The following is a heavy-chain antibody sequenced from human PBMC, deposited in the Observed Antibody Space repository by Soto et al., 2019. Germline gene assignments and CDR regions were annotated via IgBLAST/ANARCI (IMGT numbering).Heavy chain of an antibody. V-gene: IGHV3-23*01. Sequence: GVLRLSCAASEFTFSNYAISWVRQAPGKGLEWVSAISGSGGSTYYADSVKGRFTISRDNSKNTLYLQMNSLRAEDTAVYYCAKDLVVRYFDWSLDYWGQGTLVTVSS. J-gene: IGHJ4*02. CDR3: AKDLVVRYFDWSLDY. D-gene: IGHD3-9*01. CDR2: ISGSGGST. CDR1: EFTFSNYA.